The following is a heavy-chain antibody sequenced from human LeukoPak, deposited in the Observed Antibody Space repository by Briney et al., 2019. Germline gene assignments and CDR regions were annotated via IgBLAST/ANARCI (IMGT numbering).Heavy chain of an antibody. CDR1: GFDFDDYM. V-gene: IGHV3-43D*04. CDR3: ARGGYGGVFDY. Sequence: GGSLRLSCAASGFDFDDYMMHWVRQVPGKGLEWVSLISWDGGTTNYADSVKGRFTISRVNSKNSLYFLMNDLTAEDTAFYYCARGGYGGVFDYWGQGTLVTVSS. D-gene: IGHD4-23*01. CDR2: ISWDGGTT. J-gene: IGHJ4*02.